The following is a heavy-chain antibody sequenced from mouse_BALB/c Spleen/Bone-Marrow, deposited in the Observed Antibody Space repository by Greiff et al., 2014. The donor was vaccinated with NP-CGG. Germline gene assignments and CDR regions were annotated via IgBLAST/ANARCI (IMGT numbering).Heavy chain of an antibody. V-gene: IGHV1S137*01. CDR1: GYTFTDYA. D-gene: IGHD2-5*01. CDR3: ARGYSNNYAMDY. CDR2: INTYFGDI. Sequence: QVQLKESGAELVRPGVSVKISCKGSGYTFTDYAMHWVKQSHAESLEWIGVINTYFGDISYNQKFKGKATIAVDKTSRTVYMELARLTAEDSAIYYCARGYSNNYAMDYWGQGTSVTGSS. J-gene: IGHJ4*01.